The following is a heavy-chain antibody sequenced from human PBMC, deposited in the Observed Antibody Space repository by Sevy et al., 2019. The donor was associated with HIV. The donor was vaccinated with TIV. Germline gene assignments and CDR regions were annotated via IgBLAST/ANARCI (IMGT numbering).Heavy chain of an antibody. CDR3: ARGGYYYDNATYYALDS. J-gene: IGHJ4*02. CDR2: IWSDGAYQ. CDR1: GFTFSNYA. D-gene: IGHD3-22*01. Sequence: GGSLRLSCAATGFTFSNYAMHWVRQAPGKGLEWVAIIWSDGAYQYHGDSVKGRFTISRDNSKNTLYLQMNNVRVEDTAVYYCARGGYYYDNATYYALDSWGQGTLVTVSS. V-gene: IGHV3-33*01.